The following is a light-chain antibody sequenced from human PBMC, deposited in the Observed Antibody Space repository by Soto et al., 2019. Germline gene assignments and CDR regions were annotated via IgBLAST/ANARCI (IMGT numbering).Light chain of an antibody. V-gene: IGLV2-14*03. Sequence: QSVLTQPASVSGSPGQSITISCTGTSSDVGGHNYVSWYQHHPGKAPKLIIYDVTKRPSGVSNPFSGSKSGNTASLTISGLQPEDEADYYCSSYTTSNTRQIVFGTGTKVTVL. J-gene: IGLJ1*01. CDR2: DVT. CDR3: SSYTTSNTRQIV. CDR1: SSDVGGHNY.